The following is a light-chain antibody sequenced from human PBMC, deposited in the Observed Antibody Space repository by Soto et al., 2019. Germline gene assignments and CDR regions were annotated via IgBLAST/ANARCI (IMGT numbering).Light chain of an antibody. CDR3: QQYNNWLRT. V-gene: IGKV3-15*01. CDR1: QSVSSSY. J-gene: IGKJ4*01. CDR2: DAS. Sequence: EIVLTQSPGTLSLSPGERATLSCRASQSVSSSYLAWYQQTPGQAPRLLIYDASTRATGIPARFSGSGSGAEFTLTISSLQSEDFAVYYCQQYNNWLRTFGGGTKVDIK.